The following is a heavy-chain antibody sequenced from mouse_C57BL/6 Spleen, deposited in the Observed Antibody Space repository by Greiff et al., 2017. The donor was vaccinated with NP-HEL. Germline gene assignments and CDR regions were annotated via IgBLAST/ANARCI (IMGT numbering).Heavy chain of an antibody. CDR1: GFTFSDYG. CDR2: ISSGSSTI. V-gene: IGHV5-17*01. D-gene: IGHD2-4*01. J-gene: IGHJ1*03. Sequence: VQLQQSGGGLVKPGGSLKLSCAASGFTFSDYGMHWVRQAPEKGLEWVAYISSGSSTIYYADTVKGRFTISRDNAKNTLFLQMTSLRSEDTAMYYCARPSGLYYDYDGYFDVWGTGTTVTVSS. CDR3: ARPSGLYYDYDGYFDV.